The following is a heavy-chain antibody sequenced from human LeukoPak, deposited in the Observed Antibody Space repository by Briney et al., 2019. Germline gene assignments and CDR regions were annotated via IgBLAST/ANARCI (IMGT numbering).Heavy chain of an antibody. CDR1: GGSISSYY. D-gene: IGHD2-15*01. CDR3: AREANSPYCSGGSCYPNWLDP. CDR2: IYYSGST. J-gene: IGHJ5*02. Sequence: SETLSLTCTVSGGSISSYYWSWIRQPPGKGLEWIGYIYYSGSTNYNPSLKSRVTISVDTPKNQFSLKLSSVTAADTAVYYCAREANSPYCSGGSCYPNWLDPWGQGTLVTVSS. V-gene: IGHV4-59*01.